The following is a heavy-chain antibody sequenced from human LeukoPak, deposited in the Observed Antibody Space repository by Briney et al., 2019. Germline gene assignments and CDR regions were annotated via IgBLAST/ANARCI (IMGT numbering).Heavy chain of an antibody. J-gene: IGHJ4*02. D-gene: IGHD6-6*01. CDR1: GDSVSSNSAA. CDR3: ARQGSYTNSSVVDS. V-gene: IGHV6-1*01. CDR2: TYYRSKWST. Sequence: SQTLSLTCAISGDSVSSNSAAWNWIRQSPSRGLEWLGRTYYRSKWSTVYAVSMKTRIAINPDTSKNQFSLHLNSVTPEDTAVYFCARQGSYTNSSVVDSWGQGILVTVSS.